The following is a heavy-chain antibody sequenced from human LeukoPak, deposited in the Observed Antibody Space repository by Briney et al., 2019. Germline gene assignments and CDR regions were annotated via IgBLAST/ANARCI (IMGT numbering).Heavy chain of an antibody. CDR2: IQYDGSNK. CDR1: GFTFSSYG. V-gene: IGHV3-30*02. CDR3: AKGAVYCSSTSCQGGRAFDI. Sequence: PGGSLRLSCAASGFTFSSYGMHWVRQAPGKGLEWVAFIQYDGSNKYYADSVKGRFTISRDNSKSTLYLQMNSLRAEDTAVYYCAKGAVYCSSTSCQGGRAFDIWGQGTMVTVSS. J-gene: IGHJ3*02. D-gene: IGHD2-2*01.